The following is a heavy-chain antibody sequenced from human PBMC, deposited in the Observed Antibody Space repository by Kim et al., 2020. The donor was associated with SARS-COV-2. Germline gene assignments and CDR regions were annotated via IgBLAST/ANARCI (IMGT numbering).Heavy chain of an antibody. CDR3: ARGPYYYMDV. Sequence: NSTPALKSRGTISVDPPKNQFPLKLSSVTAADTAVYYCARGPYYYMDVWGKGTTVTVSS. V-gene: IGHV4-34*01. J-gene: IGHJ6*03.